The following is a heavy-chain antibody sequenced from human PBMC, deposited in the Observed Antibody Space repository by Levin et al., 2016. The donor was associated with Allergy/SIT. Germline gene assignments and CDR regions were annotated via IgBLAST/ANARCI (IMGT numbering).Heavy chain of an antibody. J-gene: IGHJ4*02. D-gene: IGHD3-10*01. Sequence: PSVKVSCKASGYTLTSHWMHWVRQALGQGLEWMGVITPSDGTTNYAQKFQDRLTLTRDTSTSTVYMELSSLTSEDTAVYYCARGGAIRGLIKCPFEYWGQGILVTVSS. CDR3: ARGGAIRGLIKCPFEY. CDR2: ITPSDGTT. V-gene: IGHV1-46*01. CDR1: GYTLTSHW.